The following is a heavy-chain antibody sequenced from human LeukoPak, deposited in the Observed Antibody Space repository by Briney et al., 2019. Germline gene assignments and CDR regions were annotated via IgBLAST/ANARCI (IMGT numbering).Heavy chain of an antibody. CDR1: GFTFSSHD. CDR3: AKDSVYSGSGSYRNYYGMDV. CDR2: IGDSGVRT. J-gene: IGHJ6*02. Sequence: PGGSLRLSCAASGFTFSSHDMTWVRQAPGKGLEWVSSIGDSGVRTYYADSVKGRFTISRDNSKNTLYLQMNSLRAEDTAVYYCAKDSVYSGSGSYRNYYGMDVWGQGTTVTVSS. V-gene: IGHV3-23*01. D-gene: IGHD3-10*01.